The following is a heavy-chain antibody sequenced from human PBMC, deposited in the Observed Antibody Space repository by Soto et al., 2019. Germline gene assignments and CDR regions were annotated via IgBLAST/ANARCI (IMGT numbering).Heavy chain of an antibody. J-gene: IGHJ6*02. CDR2: ISGSGGST. V-gene: IGHV3-23*01. Sequence: GGSLRLSCAASGFTFSSYAMSWVRQAPGKGLEWVSAISGSGGSTYYADSVKGRFTISRDNSKNTLYLQMNSLRAEDTAVYYCAREWGRFLEWLSFDYYYYYGMDVWGQGTTVTVSS. D-gene: IGHD3-3*01. CDR1: GFTFSSYA. CDR3: AREWGRFLEWLSFDYYYYYGMDV.